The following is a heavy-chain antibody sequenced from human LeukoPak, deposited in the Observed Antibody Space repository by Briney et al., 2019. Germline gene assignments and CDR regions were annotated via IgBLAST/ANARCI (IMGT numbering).Heavy chain of an antibody. CDR3: ARDYGGYNFYFDL. CDR1: GGSISNYY. V-gene: IGHV4-59*12. D-gene: IGHD4-23*01. CDR2: IYYSGST. J-gene: IGHJ2*01. Sequence: KRSETLSLTCTVSGGSISNYYWSWIRRPPGKGLEWLGCIYYSGSTNYNPSLKSRVTISVDTSNNQFSLKLSSVTAADTAVYYCARDYGGYNFYFDLWGRGTLVTVSS.